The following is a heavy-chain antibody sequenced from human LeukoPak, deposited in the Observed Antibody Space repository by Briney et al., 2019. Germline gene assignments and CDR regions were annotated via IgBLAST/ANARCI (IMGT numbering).Heavy chain of an antibody. Sequence: PGGSLRLSCAASGFTFSNAWMSWVRQAPGKGLEWVGRIKRKSDGGTTDYAAPVKGRFTISRDDSKNTVYLQMNTMKTKDTAVYYCTTDASTDCSNGVCYTGGIFDYWGQGTLVTVSS. CDR2: IKRKSDGGTT. J-gene: IGHJ4*02. D-gene: IGHD2-8*01. V-gene: IGHV3-15*01. CDR3: TTDASTDCSNGVCYTGGIFDY. CDR1: GFTFSNAW.